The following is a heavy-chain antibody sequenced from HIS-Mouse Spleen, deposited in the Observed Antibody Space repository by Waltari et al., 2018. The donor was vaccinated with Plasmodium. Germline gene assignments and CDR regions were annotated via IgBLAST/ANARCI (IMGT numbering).Heavy chain of an antibody. CDR3: ARGGRAAAGWFDP. Sequence: QVQLQQWGAGLLKPSETLSLTCAVYGGSFSGYYWSWIRQPPGKGLEWIGEINHSGSTNYNPSLKSRVTISVDTSKNKFSLKLSSVTAADTAVYYCARGGRAAAGWFDPWGQGTLVTVSS. CDR1: GGSFSGYY. V-gene: IGHV4-34*01. D-gene: IGHD6-13*01. CDR2: INHSGST. J-gene: IGHJ5*02.